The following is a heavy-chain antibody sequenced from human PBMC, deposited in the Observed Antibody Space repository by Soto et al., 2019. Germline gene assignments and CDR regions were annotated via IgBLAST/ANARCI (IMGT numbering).Heavy chain of an antibody. CDR2: IFSNDEK. D-gene: IGHD3-22*01. CDR1: GFSLSNARMG. J-gene: IGHJ4*02. Sequence: QVTLKESGPVLVKPTETLTLTCTVSGFSLSNARMGVSWIRQPPGKALEWLAHIFSNDEKSYSTSLKSRLTLSKDTPKSQVVLTMTIMDPVDTATYYCARITDSSGYFDYWGKGTLVTVSS. V-gene: IGHV2-26*01. CDR3: ARITDSSGYFDY.